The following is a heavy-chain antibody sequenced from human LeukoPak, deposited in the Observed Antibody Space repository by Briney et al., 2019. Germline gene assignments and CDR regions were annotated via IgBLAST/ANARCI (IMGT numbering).Heavy chain of an antibody. Sequence: GGSLRLSCAASGFTFSSYAMTWVRQAPGKGLEWVSSISPSGSTTYYADSVKGRFTISRDNSRNTFYLQMNSLRPEDTAIYYCAREGTERANDAFDIWGQGAMVIVSS. J-gene: IGHJ3*02. CDR3: AREGTERANDAFDI. CDR2: ISPSGSTT. V-gene: IGHV3-23*01. CDR1: GFTFSSYA.